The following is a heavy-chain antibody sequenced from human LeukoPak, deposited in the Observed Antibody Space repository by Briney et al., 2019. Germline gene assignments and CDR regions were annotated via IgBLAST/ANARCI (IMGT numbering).Heavy chain of an antibody. CDR3: AKVTYDFWSGYIDY. D-gene: IGHD3-3*01. CDR1: GFTFSSYA. J-gene: IGHJ4*02. V-gene: IGHV3-23*01. CDR2: ISGSGGST. Sequence: GGSLRLSCAASGFTFSSYAMSWVRQAPGKGLEWVSAISGSGGSTYYADSVKGRFTISRDNSKNTLYLQMNSLRAEDTAVYYRAKVTYDFWSGYIDYWGQGTLVTVSS.